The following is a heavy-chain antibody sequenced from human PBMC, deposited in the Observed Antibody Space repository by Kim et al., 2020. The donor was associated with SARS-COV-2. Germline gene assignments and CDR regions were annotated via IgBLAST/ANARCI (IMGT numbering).Heavy chain of an antibody. CDR3: ARSIGSGGSWGGPHYYNYG. Sequence: SETLSLTCSVSGGSISSYNWSWIGHPPGKGLQGIGEINYRSRTNYNPSLTNRVTISVETTTNHFSFKLGSFTAAATPAVYYARSIGSGGSWGGPHYYNYG. D-gene: IGHD2-15*01. V-gene: IGHV4-59*12. CDR2: INYRSRT. J-gene: IGHJ6*01. CDR1: GGSISSYN.